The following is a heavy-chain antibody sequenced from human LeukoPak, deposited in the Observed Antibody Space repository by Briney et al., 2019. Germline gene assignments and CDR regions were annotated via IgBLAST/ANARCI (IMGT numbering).Heavy chain of an antibody. CDR1: GFTFSSYS. CDR3: ARDMFDWSSYYFDY. J-gene: IGHJ4*02. V-gene: IGHV3-21*01. CDR2: ISSSSSYI. D-gene: IGHD3-10*02. Sequence: GGSLRLSCAASGFTFSSYSMNWVRQAPGKGLEWVSSISSSSSYIYYADSVKGRFTISRDNSKNTLYLQMNSLRAEDTAVYYCARDMFDWSSYYFDYWGQGTLVTVSS.